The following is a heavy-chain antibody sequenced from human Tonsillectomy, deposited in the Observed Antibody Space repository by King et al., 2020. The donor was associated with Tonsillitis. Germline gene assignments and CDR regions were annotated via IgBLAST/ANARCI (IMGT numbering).Heavy chain of an antibody. Sequence: VQLQESGPGLVKPSQTLSLICTVSGGSLSSDDYYWNWIRQPPGKGLEWIGYIHYSGSTSNKPSLESRLTMSVDTSKNQVALRLSSVTAADTAVYYGARGLGVGVAGSSRSYNYYGLDDWGQGTTVTVSS. CDR1: GGSLSSDDYY. J-gene: IGHJ6*02. D-gene: IGHD3-10*01. CDR2: IHYSGST. CDR3: ARGLGVGVAGSSRSYNYYGLDD. V-gene: IGHV4-30-4*01.